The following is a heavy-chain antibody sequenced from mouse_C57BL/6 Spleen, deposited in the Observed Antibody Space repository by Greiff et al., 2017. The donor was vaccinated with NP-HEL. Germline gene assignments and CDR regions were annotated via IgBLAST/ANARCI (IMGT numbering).Heavy chain of an antibody. V-gene: IGHV1-50*01. J-gene: IGHJ4*01. D-gene: IGHD1-1*01. CDR3: ASTTAVVASGAMDY. Sequence: VQLQQSGAELVKPGASVKLSCKASGYTFTSYWMQWVKQRPGQGLEWIGEIDPSDSYTNYNQKFKGKATLTVDTSSSTAYMQLSSLPSEESAVYYCASTTAVVASGAMDYWGQGTSVTVSS. CDR2: IDPSDSYT. CDR1: GYTFTSYW.